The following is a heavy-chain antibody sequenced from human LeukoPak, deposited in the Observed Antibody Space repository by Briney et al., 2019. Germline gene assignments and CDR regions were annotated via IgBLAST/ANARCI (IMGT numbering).Heavy chain of an antibody. Sequence: SETLSLTCTVSSGSISGSDYYWCWIRHPPGKGLEWIGSINYSGNTYYDSSLKSRVTISVDTSKNHFSLRLSSVTAADTAVYYCARLVLSYGNTFDHWGQGTLVTVSS. D-gene: IGHD3-16*01. CDR3: ARLVLSYGNTFDH. J-gene: IGHJ4*02. V-gene: IGHV4-39*02. CDR2: INYSGNT. CDR1: SGSISGSDYY.